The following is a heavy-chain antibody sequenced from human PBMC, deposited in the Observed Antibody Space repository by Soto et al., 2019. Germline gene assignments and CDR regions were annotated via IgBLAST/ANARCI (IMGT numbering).Heavy chain of an antibody. CDR3: ARDRPGYDFWSGYYPNYYYYYMDV. V-gene: IGHV3-66*01. J-gene: IGHJ6*03. D-gene: IGHD3-3*01. Sequence: GGSLRLSCAASGFTVSSNYMSWVRQAPGKGLEWVSVIYSGGSTYYADSVKGRFTISRDNSKNTLYLQMNSLRAEDTAVYYCARDRPGYDFWSGYYPNYYYYYMDVWGKGTTVTVSS. CDR1: GFTVSSNY. CDR2: IYSGGST.